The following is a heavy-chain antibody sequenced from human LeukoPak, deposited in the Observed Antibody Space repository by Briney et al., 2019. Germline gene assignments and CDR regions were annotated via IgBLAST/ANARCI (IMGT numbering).Heavy chain of an antibody. Sequence: ASVKVSCKASGYTFTDYYLHWVRQAPGQGLEWLAWISPKSGGTNYAQKFQGRVTLGRDTSITTAYMELSRLRSDDTAVYYCARDMSSGSPAWGQGTLVTVSS. D-gene: IGHD3-22*01. CDR3: ARDMSSGSPA. CDR1: GYTFTDYY. J-gene: IGHJ5*02. V-gene: IGHV1-2*02. CDR2: ISPKSGGT.